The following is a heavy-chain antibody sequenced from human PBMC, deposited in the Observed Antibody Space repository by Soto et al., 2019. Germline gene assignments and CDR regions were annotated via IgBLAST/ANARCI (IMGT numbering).Heavy chain of an antibody. D-gene: IGHD6-19*01. J-gene: IGHJ6*02. CDR1: GFSLSTSGMC. V-gene: IGHV2-70*01. CDR3: ARVLGYSSGRFYGIDX. CDR2: IDWDDDK. Sequence: SGPTLVHPTQTLTLTCTFSGFSLSTSGMCVSWIRQPPGKALEWLAIIDWDDDKYYSTSLKKRLTISKETSKNQLVLTMTNMDPVDKATYYCARVLGYSSGRFYGIDXWGQGTTVTVSX.